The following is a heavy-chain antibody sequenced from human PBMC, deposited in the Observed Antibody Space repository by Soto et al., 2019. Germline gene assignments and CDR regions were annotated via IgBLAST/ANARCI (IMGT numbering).Heavy chain of an antibody. V-gene: IGHV1-69*06. CDR1: GGTFSDFA. CDR2: IVPRFGSP. CDR3: ARDRIQLRLGKYSFNGMDV. Sequence: QVQLVQSGAEMRKPGSSLRVSCKASGGTFSDFAFSWVRQAPDQGLEGMGGIVPRFGSPNYAQKFGGRVTISADTSTSTVYMEVSSLRFDDTAVYFCARDRIQLRLGKYSFNGMDVWGQGTTITVSS. D-gene: IGHD3-16*01. J-gene: IGHJ6*02.